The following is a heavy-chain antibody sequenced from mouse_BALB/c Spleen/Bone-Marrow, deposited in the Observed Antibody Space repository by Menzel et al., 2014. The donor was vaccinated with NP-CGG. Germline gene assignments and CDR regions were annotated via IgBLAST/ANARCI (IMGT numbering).Heavy chain of an antibody. CDR3: VRSGSSSGYFDY. V-gene: IGHV5-17*02. J-gene: IGHJ2*01. CDR2: ISSGSSTI. Sequence: EVNLVESGGGLVQPGGSRKLSCAASGFTFSSFGMHWVRQAPEKGLELVAYISSGSSTIYYGDTVMGRFTISRDNPKNTLFLQMTSLRSEDTATYYCVRSGSSSGYFDYWGQGTTLTVSS. D-gene: IGHD1-1*01. CDR1: GFTFSSFG.